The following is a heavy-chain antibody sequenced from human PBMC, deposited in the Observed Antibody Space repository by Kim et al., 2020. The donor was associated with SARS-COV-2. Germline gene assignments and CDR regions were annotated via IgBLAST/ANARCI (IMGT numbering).Heavy chain of an antibody. V-gene: IGHV4-31*03. CDR1: GGSISSGGYY. J-gene: IGHJ4*02. Sequence: SETLSLTCTVSGGSISSGGYYWSWIRQHPGKGLEWIGYIYYSGSTYYNPSLKSRVTISVDTSKNQFSLKLSSVTAADTAVYYCARSKRSSSNDYWGQGTLVTVSS. CDR3: ARSKRSSSNDY. CDR2: IYYSGST. D-gene: IGHD6-6*01.